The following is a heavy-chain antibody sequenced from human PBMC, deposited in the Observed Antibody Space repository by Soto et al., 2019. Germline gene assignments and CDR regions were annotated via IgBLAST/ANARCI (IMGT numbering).Heavy chain of an antibody. V-gene: IGHV1-18*01. CDR2: IGADNGDT. J-gene: IGHJ5*02. CDR1: GYTFSTYG. CDR3: ARDWKGAEGFDP. Sequence: QVQLVQSGAEVKKPGASVKVSCKASGYTFSTYGFSWVRQAPGQGLEWMGWIGADNGDTNYAQNYQGRVTMTTGTSTTTSYMELRSLTSDATAVYFCARDWKGAEGFDPWGQGTLVTVSS. D-gene: IGHD1-1*01.